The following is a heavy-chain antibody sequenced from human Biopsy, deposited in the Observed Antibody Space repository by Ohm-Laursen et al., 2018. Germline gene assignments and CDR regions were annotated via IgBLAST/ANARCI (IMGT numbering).Heavy chain of an antibody. Sequence: LSLTCAASGFTFSNYYMHWVRRAPGKGLLWVSRIKRDGTTTDYAESVKGRFTISRDNAKNTLYLQMNSLRAEDTAVYYCARGGFFAYSTFDYWGQGALVTVSS. D-gene: IGHD4-11*01. J-gene: IGHJ4*02. CDR1: GFTFSNYY. CDR2: IKRDGTTT. V-gene: IGHV3-74*01. CDR3: ARGGFFAYSTFDY.